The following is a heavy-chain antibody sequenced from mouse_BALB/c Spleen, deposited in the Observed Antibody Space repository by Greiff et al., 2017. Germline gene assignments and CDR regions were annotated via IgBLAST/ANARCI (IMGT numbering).Heavy chain of an antibody. J-gene: IGHJ2*01. CDR3: ARELDYFGY. V-gene: IGHV7-3*02. D-gene: IGHD4-1*01. Sequence: EVKLQESGGGLVQPGGSLRLSCATSGFTFTDYYMSWVRQPPGKALEWLGFIRNKANGYTTEYSASVKGRFTISRDNSQSILYLQMNTLRAEDSATYYCARELDYFGYGGQGTTLTVSS. CDR2: IRNKANGYTT. CDR1: GFTFTDYY.